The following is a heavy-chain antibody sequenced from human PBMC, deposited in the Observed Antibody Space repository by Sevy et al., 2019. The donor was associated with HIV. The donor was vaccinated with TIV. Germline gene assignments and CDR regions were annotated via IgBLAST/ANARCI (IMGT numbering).Heavy chain of an antibody. CDR2: MNPGGGGT. Sequence: ASVKVSCKASGLTFTSYYMHWVRQAPGQGLEWMGMMNPGGGGTSYAQKFQGRVTMTRDTSTGTVLMELGSLRSEDTAVYYCAAGPEIALWSPPVGHWGQGTLVTVSS. D-gene: IGHD5-18*01. V-gene: IGHV1-46*01. CDR3: AAGPEIALWSPPVGH. J-gene: IGHJ4*02. CDR1: GLTFTSYY.